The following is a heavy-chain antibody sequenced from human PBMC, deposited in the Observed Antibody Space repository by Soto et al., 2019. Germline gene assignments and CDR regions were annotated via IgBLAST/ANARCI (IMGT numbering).Heavy chain of an antibody. Sequence: SETLCLTCTVSGGSVRSGSYYWSWIRQPPGKGLECIGYIYYSGSTNYNPSLKSRVTISVDTSKNQFSLKLSSVTAADTAVYFFSRVRSSWGLVTDFGYWGEGTL. CDR3: SRVRSSWGLVTDFGY. CDR1: GGSVRSGSYY. V-gene: IGHV4-61*01. D-gene: IGHD6-13*01. CDR2: IYYSGST. J-gene: IGHJ4*02.